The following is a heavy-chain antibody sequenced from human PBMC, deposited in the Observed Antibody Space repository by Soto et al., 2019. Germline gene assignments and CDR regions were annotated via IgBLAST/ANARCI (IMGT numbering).Heavy chain of an antibody. J-gene: IGHJ4*02. CDR1: GFTFSDYY. V-gene: IGHV3-11*01. CDR3: ARVSITIFGVVTTYYFDY. CDR2: ISSSGSTI. Sequence: GGSLRLSCAASGFTFSDYYMSWIRQAPGKGLEWISYISSSGSTIYYADSVKGRFTISRDNAKNSLYLQMNSLRAEDTAVYYCARVSITIFGVVTTYYFDYWGQGTLVTVSS. D-gene: IGHD3-3*01.